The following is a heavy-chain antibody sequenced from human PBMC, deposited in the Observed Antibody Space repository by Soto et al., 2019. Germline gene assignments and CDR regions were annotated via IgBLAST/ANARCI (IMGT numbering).Heavy chain of an antibody. J-gene: IGHJ3*02. V-gene: IGHV3-9*01. CDR1: GFTFDDYA. Sequence: EVQLVESGGGLVQPGRSLRLSCAASGFTFDDYAMHWVRQAPGKGLEWVSGIRWNSGSIGYADSVKGRFTISRDNAKNSLYLQMNSLRAEDTALYYCAFLTFHIWGQGTMVTVSS. CDR2: IRWNSGSI. CDR3: AFLTFHI.